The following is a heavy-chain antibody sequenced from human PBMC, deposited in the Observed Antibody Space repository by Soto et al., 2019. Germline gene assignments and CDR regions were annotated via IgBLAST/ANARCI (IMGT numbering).Heavy chain of an antibody. CDR3: ARDFPYSSSWYAGFDY. D-gene: IGHD6-13*01. V-gene: IGHV4-4*07. Sequence: SETLSLTCTVSGGSISSYYWSWIRQPAGKGLEWIGRIYTSGSTNYNPSLKSRVTMSVDTSKNQFSLKLSSVTAADTAVYYCARDFPYSSSWYAGFDYWGKGTLVTVSS. J-gene: IGHJ4*02. CDR1: GGSISSYY. CDR2: IYTSGST.